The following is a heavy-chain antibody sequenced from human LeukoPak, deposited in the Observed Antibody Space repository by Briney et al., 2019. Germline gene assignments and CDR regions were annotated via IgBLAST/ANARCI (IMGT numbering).Heavy chain of an antibody. CDR1: GFTFNNYV. V-gene: IGHV3-30*18. CDR2: ISYDGSNK. Sequence: GGSLRLSCEASGFTFNNYVMHWVRQAPGKGLEWVALISYDGSNKYYADSVRGRFTISRDNSKNTLYLQMNSLRPEDTAVYYCAKDFEGFCGGDCYSMDFWGQGTLATVSS. J-gene: IGHJ4*02. CDR3: AKDFEGFCGGDCYSMDF. D-gene: IGHD2-21*02.